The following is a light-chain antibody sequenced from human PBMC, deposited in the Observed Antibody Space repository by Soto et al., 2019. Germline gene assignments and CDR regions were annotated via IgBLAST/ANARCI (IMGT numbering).Light chain of an antibody. CDR3: QQYGSSPGT. CDR2: GAS. CDR1: QFLSSY. Sequence: EVVFNQSPVTLPLSPGERPSLSCRDSQFLSSYLAWYQQKPGQAPRLLIYGASGRATGIPDRFSGSGAGTEFTLTISRLEHEDFAVYYCQQYGSSPGTFGQGTKVDIK. J-gene: IGKJ1*01. V-gene: IGKV3-20*01.